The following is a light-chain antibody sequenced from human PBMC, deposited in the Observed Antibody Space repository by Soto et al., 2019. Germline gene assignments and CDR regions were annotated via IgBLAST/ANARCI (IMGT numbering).Light chain of an antibody. CDR1: QGIGDT. J-gene: IGKJ4*01. Sequence: EIVMTQSPATLYVSPGEGGTLSCSASQGIGDTLAWYQQKPGQPPRLLIYDTSIRATGVTARFSGSRSGAEFTLTISSLQSEDFAVYYCQHYVTWPLTFGGGTKVDIK. CDR2: DTS. CDR3: QHYVTWPLT. V-gene: IGKV3-15*01.